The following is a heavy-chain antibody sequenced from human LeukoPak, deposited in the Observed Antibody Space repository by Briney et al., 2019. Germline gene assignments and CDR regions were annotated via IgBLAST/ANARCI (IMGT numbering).Heavy chain of an antibody. CDR2: ISAGNGNT. CDR1: GYTFTSYA. CDR3: ARSQGDVPAAKYYYYYGMDV. D-gene: IGHD2-2*01. V-gene: IGHV1-3*01. Sequence: ASVKVSCKASGYTFTSYAMHWVRQAPGQRLEWMGWISAGNGNTKYSQKFQGRVTITRDTSASTAYMELSSLRSEDTAVYYCARSQGDVPAAKYYYYYGMDVWGKGTTVTVSS. J-gene: IGHJ6*04.